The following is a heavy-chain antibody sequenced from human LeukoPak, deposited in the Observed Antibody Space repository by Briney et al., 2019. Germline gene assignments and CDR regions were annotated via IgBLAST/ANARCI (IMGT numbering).Heavy chain of an antibody. CDR2: ISWNSGSI. D-gene: IGHD5-12*01. J-gene: IGHJ4*02. CDR3: AKDKAPLYSGYDWDLDF. V-gene: IGHV3-9*01. Sequence: PGGSLRLSCAASGFTFHQYAIHWVRQVPEKDLEWVSGISWNSGSIGYADSVKGRFTISRDSAKNSVYLQMNSLRPEDTALYYCAKDKAPLYSGYDWDLDFWGQGTLVTVSS. CDR1: GFTFHQYA.